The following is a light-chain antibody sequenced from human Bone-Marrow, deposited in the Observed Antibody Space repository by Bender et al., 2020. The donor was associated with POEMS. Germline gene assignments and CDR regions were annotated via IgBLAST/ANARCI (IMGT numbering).Light chain of an antibody. V-gene: IGLV2-14*01. J-gene: IGLJ3*02. CDR3: SSYAGSSIWV. Sequence: QSALTQPASVSGSPGQSVTISCTGTRRDVGGYAYVSWYQQHPGKAPRLMIYDVSKRPSGVSDRFSGSKSGNTASLTISGLQADDEARYYCSSYAGSSIWVFGGGTKLTVL. CDR1: RRDVGGYAY. CDR2: DVS.